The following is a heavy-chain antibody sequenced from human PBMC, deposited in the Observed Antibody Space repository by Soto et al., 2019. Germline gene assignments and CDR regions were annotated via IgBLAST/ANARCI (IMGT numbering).Heavy chain of an antibody. J-gene: IGHJ6*02. CDR1: GFTFSSYG. CDR2: ISYDGSNK. Sequence: QVQLVESGGGVVQPGRSLRLSCAASGFTFSSYGMHWVRQAPGKGLEWVAVISYDGSNKYYADSVKGRFTISRDNSKNTLYLQMNSLRAEDTAVYYCAKYGGRSYYYGMDVWGQGTTVTVSS. CDR3: AKYGGRSYYYGMDV. D-gene: IGHD2-15*01. V-gene: IGHV3-30*18.